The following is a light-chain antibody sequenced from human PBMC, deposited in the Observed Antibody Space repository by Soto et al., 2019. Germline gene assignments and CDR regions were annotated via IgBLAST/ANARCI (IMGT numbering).Light chain of an antibody. CDR3: QQYDSSPRT. J-gene: IGKJ1*01. V-gene: IGKV3-20*01. Sequence: EIVLTQSPGTLSLSPGERATLSCRASQSVSSSFLAWYQQKPGQAPRLLIYGASSRAPGIPDRFSGSGSGTDFTLTISRLGPEEFEVYSCQQYDSSPRTFGQGTKVEIK. CDR2: GAS. CDR1: QSVSSSF.